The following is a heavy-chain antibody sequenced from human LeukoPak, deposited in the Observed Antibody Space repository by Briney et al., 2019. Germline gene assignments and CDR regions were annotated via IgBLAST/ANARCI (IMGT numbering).Heavy chain of an antibody. CDR3: AREIVATKPFDY. V-gene: IGHV4-4*02. CDR1: GGSISTNNW. Sequence: SETLSLTCAVSGGSISTNNWWTWVRQPPGKGLEWIGEIHHSGSTDYNPSLKSRVTISPDKSKNQFSLTLTSVTAADTAVYYCAREIVATKPFDYWGQGTLVTVSS. D-gene: IGHD5-12*01. CDR2: IHHSGST. J-gene: IGHJ4*02.